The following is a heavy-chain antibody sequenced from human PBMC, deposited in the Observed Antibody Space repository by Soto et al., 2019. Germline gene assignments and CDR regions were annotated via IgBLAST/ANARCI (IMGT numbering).Heavy chain of an antibody. D-gene: IGHD6-6*01. CDR2: IIPIFGTA. CDR3: ARGGDSSSSWGYYYGMDV. CDR1: GGTFSSYA. J-gene: IGHJ6*02. Sequence: QVQLVQSGAEVKKPGSSVKVSCTASGGTFSSYAISWVRQAPGQGLEWMGGIIPIFGTANYAQKFQGRVTITANKSTSTAYMELSSLRSEDTAVYYCARGGDSSSSWGYYYGMDVWGQGTTVTVSS. V-gene: IGHV1-69*06.